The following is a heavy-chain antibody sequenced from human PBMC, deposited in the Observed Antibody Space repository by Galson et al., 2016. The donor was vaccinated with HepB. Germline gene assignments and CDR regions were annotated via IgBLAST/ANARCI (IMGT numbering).Heavy chain of an antibody. CDR2: IYSGGRK. CDR3: ARGGAVRAEEGLDV. CDR1: GFTVSSTY. D-gene: IGHD3-10*01. Sequence: SLRLSCAASGFTVSSTYMTWVRQPPGKGLEWVSIIYSGGRKYYADSLKGRFTISRDNSKNTLLLEMNSLAVDDTAVYYCARGGAVRAEEGLDVWGHGTTVTVSS. J-gene: IGHJ6*02. V-gene: IGHV3-53*01.